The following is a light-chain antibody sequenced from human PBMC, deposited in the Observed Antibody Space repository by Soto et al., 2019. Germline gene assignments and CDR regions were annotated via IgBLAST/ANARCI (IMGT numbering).Light chain of an antibody. CDR3: QQYYSTPWT. J-gene: IGKJ1*01. CDR2: WAS. Sequence: DIVMTQSPDSLAVSLGERATINCKSSQSVLYSSNNKNYLAWHQQKPGQPPKVLIYWASTRESGVPDRFSGSESRTDFTLTISSLQAEDVAVYYCQQYYSTPWTFGQGTKVEIK. CDR1: QSVLYSSNNKNY. V-gene: IGKV4-1*01.